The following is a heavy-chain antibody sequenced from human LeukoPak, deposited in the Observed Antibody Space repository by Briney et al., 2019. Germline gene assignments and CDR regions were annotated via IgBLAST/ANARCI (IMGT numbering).Heavy chain of an antibody. J-gene: IGHJ4*02. D-gene: IGHD1-1*01. CDR3: ARGHTTGTGTTIGRFDY. V-gene: IGHV1-46*01. CDR1: GYTFTSYY. Sequence: ASVKVSCKASGYTFTSYYMHWGRQAPGQGLEWMGIINPSGGSTSYAQKFQGRVTMTRDTSTSTVYMELSSLRSEDTAVYYCARGHTTGTGTTIGRFDYWGQGTLVTVSS. CDR2: INPSGGST.